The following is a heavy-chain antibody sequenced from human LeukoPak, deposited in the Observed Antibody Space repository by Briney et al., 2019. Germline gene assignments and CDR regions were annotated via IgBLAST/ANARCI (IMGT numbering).Heavy chain of an antibody. D-gene: IGHD4-17*01. CDR3: ARGLLHVYGDYVAEAFDI. J-gene: IGHJ3*02. CDR1: GGSISSGDYY. Sequence: PSQTLSLTCTVSGGSISSGDYYWSWIRQPPGKGLEWIGYIYYSGSTYYSPSLKSRVTISVDTSKNQFSLKLSSVTAADTAVYYCARGLLHVYGDYVAEAFDIWGQGTMVTVSS. CDR2: IYYSGST. V-gene: IGHV4-30-4*01.